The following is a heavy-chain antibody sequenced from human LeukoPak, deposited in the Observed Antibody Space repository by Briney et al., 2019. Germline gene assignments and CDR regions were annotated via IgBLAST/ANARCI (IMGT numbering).Heavy chain of an antibody. CDR1: GGSISSYY. Sequence: SETLSLTCTVSGGSISSYYWSWIRQPPGKGLEWIGYIYYSGSTYYNPSLKSRVTISVDTSKNQFSLKLSSVTAADTAVYYCARGGYSYGLDAFDIWGQGTMVTVSS. CDR3: ARGGYSYGLDAFDI. D-gene: IGHD5-18*01. J-gene: IGHJ3*02. CDR2: IYYSGST. V-gene: IGHV4-59*08.